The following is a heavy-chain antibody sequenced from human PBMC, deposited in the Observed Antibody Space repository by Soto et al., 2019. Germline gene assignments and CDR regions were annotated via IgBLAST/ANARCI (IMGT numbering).Heavy chain of an antibody. CDR3: ARVGHVKNGFLIPNWFDP. CDR2: IYYSGST. V-gene: IGHV4-31*03. D-gene: IGHD2-8*01. CDR1: GGSISSGGYY. Sequence: PSETLSLTCTVSGGSISSGGYYWSWIRQHPGKGLEWIGYIYYSGSTYYDPSLKSRVTISVDTSKNQFSLKLSSVTAADTAVYYCARVGHVKNGFLIPNWFDPWGQGTLVTVSS. J-gene: IGHJ5*02.